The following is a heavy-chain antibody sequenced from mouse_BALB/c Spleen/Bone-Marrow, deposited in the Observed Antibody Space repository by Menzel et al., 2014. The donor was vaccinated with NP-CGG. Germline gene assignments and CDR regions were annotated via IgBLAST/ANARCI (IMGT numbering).Heavy chain of an antibody. Sequence: EVMLVESGGGLVLPGGSLKLSCAASGLDFSRYWMSWVRQAPGKGLEWIGEINPDSSTINYTPSLKDKFIISRDNAKNTLYLRLNKVRSEDTALYFCARPDYYGYLNYWGQGTTFTVSS. CDR3: ARPDYYGYLNY. CDR2: INPDSSTI. J-gene: IGHJ2*01. V-gene: IGHV4-1*02. CDR1: GLDFSRYW. D-gene: IGHD1-1*01.